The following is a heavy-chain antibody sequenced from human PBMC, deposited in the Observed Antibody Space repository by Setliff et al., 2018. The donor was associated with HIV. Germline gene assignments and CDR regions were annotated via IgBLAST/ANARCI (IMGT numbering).Heavy chain of an antibody. J-gene: IGHJ4*02. Sequence: SETVSLTCTVSGGSVSDTSYYWGWIRQPPGKGLEWLANVYYSGGTYYNPSLNSRVTISVDTSRNQFSLKLTSVTAADTALYFCARLGDSGYDFRGYFDYWGQGKLVTVSS. V-gene: IGHV4-39*01. D-gene: IGHD5-12*01. CDR3: ARLGDSGYDFRGYFDY. CDR1: GGSVSDTSYY. CDR2: VYYSGGT.